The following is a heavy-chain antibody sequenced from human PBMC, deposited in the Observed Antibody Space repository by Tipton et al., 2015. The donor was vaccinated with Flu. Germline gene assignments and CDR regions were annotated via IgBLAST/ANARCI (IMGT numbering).Heavy chain of an antibody. CDR3: ARGSGSGTEMIFDF. V-gene: IGHV4-34*01. Sequence: TLSLTCAVYGGSFSGYYWSWIRQSPGKGLEWIGEINQSGRPNYNPSLKNRVTISVDTSKNQFSLSLTSVTAADTAVYYCARGSGSGTEMIFDFWGQGTLVTVSS. J-gene: IGHJ4*02. CDR1: GGSFSGYY. D-gene: IGHD3-10*01. CDR2: INQSGRP.